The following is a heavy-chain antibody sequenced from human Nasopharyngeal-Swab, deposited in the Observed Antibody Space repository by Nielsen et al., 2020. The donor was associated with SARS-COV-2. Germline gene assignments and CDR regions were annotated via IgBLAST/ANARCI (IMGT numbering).Heavy chain of an antibody. CDR2: IYYSGST. Sequence: SETLSLTCTVSGGSISSYYWSWIRQPPGKGLEWIGYIYYSGSTNYNPSLKSRVTISVDTSKNQFSLKLSSVTAADTAAYYCARVRRPRYCSSTSCYGYNWFDPWGQGTLVTVSS. J-gene: IGHJ5*02. CDR3: ARVRRPRYCSSTSCYGYNWFDP. V-gene: IGHV4-59*01. D-gene: IGHD2-2*01. CDR1: GGSISSYY.